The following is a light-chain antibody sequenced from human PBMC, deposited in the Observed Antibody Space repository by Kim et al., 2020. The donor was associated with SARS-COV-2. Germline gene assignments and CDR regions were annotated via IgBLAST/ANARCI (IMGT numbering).Light chain of an antibody. CDR3: QAWDSSTHNYV. CDR1: KWGVTY. J-gene: IGLJ1*01. Sequence: PRTTARITCSGYKWGVTYVSWSPPKPGPSPVVVIYQDNQRPSGLPGRFSGSNSANTATLTLSGTQAMDEDDYYCQAWDSSTHNYVFGAGTKVTVL. CDR2: QDN. V-gene: IGLV3-1*01.